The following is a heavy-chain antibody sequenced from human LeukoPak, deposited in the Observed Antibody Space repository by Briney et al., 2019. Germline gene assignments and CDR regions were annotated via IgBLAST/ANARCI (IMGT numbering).Heavy chain of an antibody. J-gene: IGHJ4*02. CDR1: GFTFSSYS. CDR2: ISSSSAYI. Sequence: PGGSLRLSCAASGFTFSSYSMNWVRQAPGKGLEWVSSISSSSAYIYYADSMKGRFTISRDNAKNSLFLQMNSLRAEDTAVYYCAKALYSGSPNWGQGTLVTVSS. V-gene: IGHV3-21*01. D-gene: IGHD1-26*01. CDR3: AKALYSGSPN.